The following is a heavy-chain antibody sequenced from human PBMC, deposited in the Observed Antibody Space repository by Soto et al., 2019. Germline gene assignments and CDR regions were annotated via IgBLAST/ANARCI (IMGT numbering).Heavy chain of an antibody. CDR3: ARGPPIAAAGLMDY. CDR1: GYTFTSYD. Sequence: QVQLVQSGAAVKKPGASVKVSCKASGYTFTSYDINWVRQATGQGLEWMGWMNPHSGNTGYAQKFQGRVTMTRNTSISTAYMELSSLRSEDTAVYYCARGPPIAAAGLMDYWGQGTLVTVSS. J-gene: IGHJ4*02. V-gene: IGHV1-8*01. CDR2: MNPHSGNT. D-gene: IGHD6-13*01.